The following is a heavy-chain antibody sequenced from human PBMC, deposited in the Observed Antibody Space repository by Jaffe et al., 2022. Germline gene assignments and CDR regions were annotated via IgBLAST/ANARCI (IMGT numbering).Heavy chain of an antibody. CDR2: IYYSGST. D-gene: IGHD6-6*01. Sequence: QLQLQESGPGLVKPSETLSLTCTVSGGSISSSSYYWGWIRQPPGKGLEWIGSIYYSGSTYYNPSLKSRVTISVDTSKNQFSLKLSSVTAADTAVYYCARHAADEYSSHPDGPFVLEPHYWGQGTLVTVSS. V-gene: IGHV4-39*01. J-gene: IGHJ4*02. CDR3: ARHAADEYSSHPDGPFVLEPHY. CDR1: GGSISSSSYY.